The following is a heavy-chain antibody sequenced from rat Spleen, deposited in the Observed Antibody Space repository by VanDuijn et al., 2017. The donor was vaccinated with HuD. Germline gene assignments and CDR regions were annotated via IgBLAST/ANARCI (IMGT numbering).Heavy chain of an antibody. CDR2: IVYDGSST. V-gene: IGHV5-29*01. CDR1: GFTLSTYA. CDR3: ARQNWPYYFDY. D-gene: IGHD5-1*01. J-gene: IGHJ2*01. Sequence: EVQLVESDGGLVQPGRSLKLSCAASGFTLSTYAMAWVRQAPTKGLEWVATIVYDGSSTYYRDSVKGRFTISRANAINTLYLQMDSLRSENTATYYCARQNWPYYFDYWGQGVMVTVSS.